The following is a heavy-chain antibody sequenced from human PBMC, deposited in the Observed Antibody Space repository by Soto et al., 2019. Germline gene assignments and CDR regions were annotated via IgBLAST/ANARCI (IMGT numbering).Heavy chain of an antibody. J-gene: IGHJ4*02. CDR1: GFTFSSYG. V-gene: IGHV3-33*01. CDR2: IWYDGSNK. CDR3: ARENCVGLYSYGPTFDY. Sequence: GGSLRLSCAASGFTFSSYGMHWVRQAPGKGLEWVAVIWYDGSNKYYADSVKGRFTISRDNSKNTLYLQMNSLRAEDTAVYYCARENCVGLYSYGPTFDYWGQGTLVTVSS. D-gene: IGHD5-18*01.